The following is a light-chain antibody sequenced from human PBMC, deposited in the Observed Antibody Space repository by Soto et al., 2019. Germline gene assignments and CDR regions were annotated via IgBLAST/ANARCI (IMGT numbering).Light chain of an antibody. J-gene: IGKJ4*01. CDR2: DVS. Sequence: EIVLTQSPATLSLSPGDRATLSCRASQSVTSALAWFQQKPGQAPRLLIYDVSRRATGIPARFSGSGSGTDFTLTINSLEPEDFAVYYCRQRTTWPTFGGGTKVEIK. CDR1: QSVTSA. CDR3: RQRTTWPT. V-gene: IGKV3-11*01.